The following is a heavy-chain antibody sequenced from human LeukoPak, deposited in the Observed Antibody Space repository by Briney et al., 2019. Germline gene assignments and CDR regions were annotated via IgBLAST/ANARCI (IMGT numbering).Heavy chain of an antibody. CDR1: GSGVTSSG. CDR3: ARDHGYNSGWYYDY. J-gene: IGHJ4*02. V-gene: IGHV1-18*01. D-gene: IGHD6-19*01. CDR2: ISAYHGNT. Sequence: GASVKLLCKSSGSGVTSSGISWMRQAPGQGLEWMGWISAYHGNTNYAEKLQGRVTMTTDTSTSTAYMELRSLRSDDTAVYYCARDHGYNSGWYYDYWGQGTLVTVSS.